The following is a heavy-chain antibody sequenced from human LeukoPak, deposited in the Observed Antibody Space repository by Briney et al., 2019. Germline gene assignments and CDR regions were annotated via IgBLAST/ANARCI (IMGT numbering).Heavy chain of an antibody. CDR3: AKWGDYDVLTGYYVPDY. CDR2: ILGSGGST. D-gene: IGHD3-9*01. J-gene: IGHJ4*02. V-gene: IGHV3-23*01. Sequence: GGSLRLSCAASGFTFSNYAMSWVRQAPGKGLEGVSAILGSGGSTYYADSVKGRFTVSRDNSKSTLYLQMNSLRAEDTALYYCAKWGDYDVLTGYYVPDYWGQGTLVTVSS. CDR1: GFTFSNYA.